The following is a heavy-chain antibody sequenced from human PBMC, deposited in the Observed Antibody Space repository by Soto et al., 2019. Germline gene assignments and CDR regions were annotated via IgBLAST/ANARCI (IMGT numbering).Heavy chain of an antibody. J-gene: IGHJ4*02. V-gene: IGHV3-23*01. Sequence: PXGFLRLSVVASGLTFSDFSKAEVGQSPGKGLEWVSSASGSGSGTYYADSVKGRFTISRDNSKNTLFLHMTNLKAGDTAIYFCAKGRPGVAAAPDYWGQGTLVTVSS. CDR1: GLTFSDFS. CDR2: ASGSGSGT. CDR3: AKGRPGVAAAPDY. D-gene: IGHD2-21*01.